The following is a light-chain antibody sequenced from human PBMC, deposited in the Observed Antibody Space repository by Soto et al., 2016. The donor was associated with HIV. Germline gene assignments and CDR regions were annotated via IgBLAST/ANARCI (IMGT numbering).Light chain of an antibody. Sequence: DIQMTQSPSSLSASVGDTVTITCRASQGIANYLAWYQQRPGKAPKLLIYAASTLQSGVPSRFSGTESGTNFSLTISRLQPEDVATYYCQKYNSVPYTFGQGTKL. J-gene: IGKJ2*01. V-gene: IGKV1-27*01. CDR2: AAS. CDR3: QKYNSVPYT. CDR1: QGIANY.